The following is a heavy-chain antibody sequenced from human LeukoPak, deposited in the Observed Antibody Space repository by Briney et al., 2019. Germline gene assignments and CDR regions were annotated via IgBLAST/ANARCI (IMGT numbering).Heavy chain of an antibody. D-gene: IGHD5-18*01. Sequence: SETLSLTCTVSGGSISSSNYYWGWIRQPPGKGLEWIGSIYYSGSTYYNPPLKSRVTISVDTSKNQFSLKLSSVTAADTAVYYCARGAYSYGPNFDYWGQGTLVTVSS. CDR1: GGSISSSNYY. CDR2: IYYSGST. V-gene: IGHV4-39*07. J-gene: IGHJ4*02. CDR3: ARGAYSYGPNFDY.